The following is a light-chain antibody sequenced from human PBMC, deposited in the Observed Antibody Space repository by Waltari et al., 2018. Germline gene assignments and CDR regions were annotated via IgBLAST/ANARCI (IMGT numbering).Light chain of an antibody. CDR3: QKYDSLPAT. V-gene: IGKV3-20*01. CDR2: HTS. J-gene: IGKJ1*01. Sequence: SGRASQSVSRALAWYQLRPGQAPRLLIYHTSIRATGIPDRFSGSGSGTDFTLTINRLEPEDFAVYYCQKYDSLPATFGQGTKVEIK. CDR1: QSVSRA.